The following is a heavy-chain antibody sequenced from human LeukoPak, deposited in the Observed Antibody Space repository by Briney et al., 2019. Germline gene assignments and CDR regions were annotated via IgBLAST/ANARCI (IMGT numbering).Heavy chain of an antibody. Sequence: GGSLRLSCAASGFTFSTYAMNWVRQAPGKGLEWVSAISTSGGSANYADSVKGRFTISRDNSKNTLYLQMNSLRAEDTAVYYCARDLAGSSFDYWGQGTLVTVSS. J-gene: IGHJ4*02. CDR1: GFTFSTYA. V-gene: IGHV3-23*01. CDR2: ISTSGGSA. D-gene: IGHD6-13*01. CDR3: ARDLAGSSFDY.